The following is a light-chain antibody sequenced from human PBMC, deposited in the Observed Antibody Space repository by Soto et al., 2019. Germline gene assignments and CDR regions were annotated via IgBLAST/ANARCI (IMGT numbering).Light chain of an antibody. CDR2: GAS. V-gene: IGKV3-20*01. CDR1: QSVISSY. Sequence: IVLTQSPGTLSLSPGERSTLSCRASQSVISSYLAWYRQKPGQAPRLLIYGASNRATGIPDRFSGSGSGTDFTLTISSLQSEDFAVYYCQQYNNWPPWTFGQGTKVDIK. CDR3: QQYNNWPPWT. J-gene: IGKJ1*01.